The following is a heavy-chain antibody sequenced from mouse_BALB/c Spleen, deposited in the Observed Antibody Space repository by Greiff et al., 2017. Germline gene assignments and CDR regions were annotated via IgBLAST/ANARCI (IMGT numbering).Heavy chain of an antibody. CDR2: ISYDGSN. CDR1: GYSITSGYY. J-gene: IGHJ1*01. D-gene: IGHD3-3*01. V-gene: IGHV3-6*02. Sequence: EESGPGLVKPSQSLSLTCSVTGYSITSGYYWNWIRQFPGNKLEWMGYISYDGSNNYNPSLKNRISITRDTSKNQFFLKLNSVTTEDTATYYCARRGRGNWYFDVWGAGTTVTVSS. CDR3: ARRGRGNWYFDV.